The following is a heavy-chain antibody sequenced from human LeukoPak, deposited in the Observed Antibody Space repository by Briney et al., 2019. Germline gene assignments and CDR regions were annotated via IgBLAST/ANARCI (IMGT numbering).Heavy chain of an antibody. J-gene: IGHJ4*02. V-gene: IGHV4-59*01. D-gene: IGHD3-10*01. CDR2: IYYSGST. Sequence: PSETLSLTCTVSGGSISSYYWSWIRQPPGKGLEWIGYIYYSGSTNYNPSLKSRVTISVDTSKNQFSLKLSSVTAADTAVYYCARRPHDNYDPGSYDYWGQGTLVTVSS. CDR3: ARRPHDNYDPGSYDY. CDR1: GGSISSYY.